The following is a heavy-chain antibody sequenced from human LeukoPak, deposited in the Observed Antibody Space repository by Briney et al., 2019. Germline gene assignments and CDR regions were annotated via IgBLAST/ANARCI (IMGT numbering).Heavy chain of an antibody. CDR2: ISWNSSSI. D-gene: IGHD3-22*01. CDR3: AKVGYYYDSSGYYTGNYFDY. J-gene: IGHJ4*02. Sequence: GGSLRLSCAASGFTFDDYAMHWVRHAPGKGLEWVSGISWNSSSIGYADSVKGRFTISRDNAKNSLYLQMNSLRAEDTALYYCAKVGYYYDSSGYYTGNYFDYWGQGTLVTVSS. V-gene: IGHV3-9*01. CDR1: GFTFDDYA.